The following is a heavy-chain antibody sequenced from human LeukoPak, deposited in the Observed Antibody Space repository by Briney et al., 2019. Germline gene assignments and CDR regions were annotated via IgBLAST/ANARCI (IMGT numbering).Heavy chain of an antibody. J-gene: IGHJ6*04. CDR2: IKEDGSEK. V-gene: IGHV3-7*03. CDR1: GFIFSSYW. CDR3: VRRALRYCSSTSCPAQYYGVDV. Sequence: PGGSLRLSCAASGFIFSSYWMSWVRQAPGKGLEWVANIKEDGSEKYYVDSVKGRFTISRDNAKNSLYLQTNSLRAEDTAVYYCVRRALRYCSSTSCPAQYYGVDVWGKGTTVTVSS. D-gene: IGHD2-2*01.